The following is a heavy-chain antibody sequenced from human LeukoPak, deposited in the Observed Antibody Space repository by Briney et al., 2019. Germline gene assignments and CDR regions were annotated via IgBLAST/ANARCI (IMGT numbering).Heavy chain of an antibody. CDR1: GGSISSGSYY. J-gene: IGHJ5*02. Sequence: SQTLSLTCTVSGGSISSGSYYWSWIRQPPGKGLEWIGEINHSGSTNYNPSLKSRVTISVDTSKNQFSLKLSSVTAADTAVYYCARAKWLVRNWFDPWGQGTLVTVSS. CDR3: ARAKWLVRNWFDP. D-gene: IGHD6-19*01. V-gene: IGHV4-39*07. CDR2: INHSGST.